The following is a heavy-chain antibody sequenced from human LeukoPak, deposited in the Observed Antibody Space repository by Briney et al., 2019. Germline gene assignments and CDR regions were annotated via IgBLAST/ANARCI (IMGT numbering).Heavy chain of an antibody. CDR3: AKGGLQSRDAFDI. CDR2: IYSGGST. V-gene: IGHV3-53*05. CDR1: GFTVSSNY. J-gene: IGHJ3*02. D-gene: IGHD5-24*01. Sequence: GGSLRLSCAASGFTVSSNYMSWVRQAPGKGLEWVSVIYSGGSTYYADSVKGRFTISRDNAKNSLYLQMNSLRAEDTALYYCAKGGLQSRDAFDIWGQGTMVTVSS.